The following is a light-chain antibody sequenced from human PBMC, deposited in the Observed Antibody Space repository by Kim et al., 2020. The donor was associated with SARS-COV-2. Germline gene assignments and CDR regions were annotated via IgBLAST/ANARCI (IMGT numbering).Light chain of an antibody. V-gene: IGLV6-57*01. CDR3: QSYDANNHWV. CDR1: SGSIATNY. Sequence: KTITISCTRGSGSIATNYVQWYQQRPGSSPTIVVREDNQRPSGVPDRFSGAIDRSSNSASLTISGLKTEDEADYYCQSYDANNHWVFGGGTKVTVL. CDR2: EDN. J-gene: IGLJ3*02.